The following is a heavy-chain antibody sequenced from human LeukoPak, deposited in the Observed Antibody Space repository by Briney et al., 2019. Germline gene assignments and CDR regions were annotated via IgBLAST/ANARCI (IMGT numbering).Heavy chain of an antibody. V-gene: IGHV3-21*01. CDR2: ISSSSSYI. CDR1: GFTFSSYS. CDR3: ARGRYSGSYLLDY. D-gene: IGHD1-26*01. J-gene: IGHJ4*02. Sequence: GGSLRLSCAASGFTFSSYSMNWVRQAPGKGLEWVSSISSSSSYIYYADSVKGRFTISRDNAKNSLYLQMNSLRAEDTALYYCARGRYSGSYLLDYWGQGTLVTVSS.